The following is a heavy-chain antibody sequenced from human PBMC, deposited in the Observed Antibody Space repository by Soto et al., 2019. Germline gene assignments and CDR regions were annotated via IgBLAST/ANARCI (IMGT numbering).Heavy chain of an antibody. J-gene: IGHJ6*02. D-gene: IGHD3-22*01. CDR2: IYHSGST. V-gene: IGHV4-4*02. CDR1: GGSISSSDW. Sequence: QVQLQESGPGLVKPSGTLSLTCAVSGGSISSSDWWSWVRQPPGKGLEWIGEIYHSGSTNYNPSLKSRVTISVDKSKNQFSLKLSSMTAADTAVYYCARSPDSSGYYPRWYYYGMDVWGQGTTVIVSS. CDR3: ARSPDSSGYYPRWYYYGMDV.